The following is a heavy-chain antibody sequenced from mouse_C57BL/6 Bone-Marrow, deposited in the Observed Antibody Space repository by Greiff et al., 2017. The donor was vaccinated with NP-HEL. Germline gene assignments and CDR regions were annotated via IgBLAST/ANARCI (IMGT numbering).Heavy chain of an antibody. V-gene: IGHV1-18*01. Sequence: EVQRVESGPELVKPGASVKIPCKASGYTFTDYNMDWVKQSHGKSLEWIGDINPNNGGTIYNQKFKGKATLTVDKSSSTAYMELRSLTSEDTAVYYCARPIYYYGSSYFWYFDVWGTGTTVTVSS. J-gene: IGHJ1*03. CDR2: INPNNGGT. CDR3: ARPIYYYGSSYFWYFDV. D-gene: IGHD1-1*01. CDR1: GYTFTDYN.